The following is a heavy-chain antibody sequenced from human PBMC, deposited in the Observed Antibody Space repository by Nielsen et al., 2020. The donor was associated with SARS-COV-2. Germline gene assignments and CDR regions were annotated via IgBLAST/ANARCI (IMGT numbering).Heavy chain of an antibody. J-gene: IGHJ6*02. V-gene: IGHV3-20*04. Sequence: GGSLRLSCAASGFTFDDYGMSWVRQAPGKGLEWVSGINWNGGSTGYADSVKGRFTISRDKSKNTLYVLMNSLRAEDTAVYYCARDKWFGELLLGMDVWGQGTTVTVSS. CDR2: INWNGGST. CDR3: ARDKWFGELLLGMDV. D-gene: IGHD3-10*01. CDR1: GFTFDDYG.